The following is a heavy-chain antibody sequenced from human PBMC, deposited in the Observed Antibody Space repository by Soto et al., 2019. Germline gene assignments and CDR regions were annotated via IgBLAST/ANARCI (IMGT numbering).Heavy chain of an antibody. CDR1: GFILSNNG. Sequence: QVQLVESGGGVAQLGRSLRPSCVGFGFILSNNGMNWARQPPGKGQEWGAFMSYDGSDTFYADSVKGRFTISRDNSKNTLFLHMSNLRAEDTAMYYCTIVRVADSALDHWGQGTLVTVSS. J-gene: IGHJ4*02. CDR2: MSYDGSDT. V-gene: IGHV3-30*03. CDR3: TIVRVADSALDH. D-gene: IGHD3-10*02.